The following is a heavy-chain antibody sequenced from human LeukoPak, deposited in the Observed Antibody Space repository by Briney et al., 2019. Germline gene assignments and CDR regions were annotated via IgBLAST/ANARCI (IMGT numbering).Heavy chain of an antibody. CDR1: GGSIKSNNW. D-gene: IGHD3-16*01. J-gene: IGHJ6*02. V-gene: IGHV4-4*02. CDR2: IYHSGST. Sequence: PSETLSLTCAVSGGSIKSNNWWSWVRQPPGKGLEWIGEIYHSGSTNYNPSLESRVTVSVDKSKNQFSLDLSSVTAADTAVYYCARAGGDYVGYYYGMDVWGQGTTVTVSS. CDR3: ARAGGDYVGYYYGMDV.